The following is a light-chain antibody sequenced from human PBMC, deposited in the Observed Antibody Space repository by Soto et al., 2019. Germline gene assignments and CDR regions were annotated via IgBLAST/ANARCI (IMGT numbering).Light chain of an antibody. CDR2: DVT. V-gene: IGLV2-11*01. J-gene: IGLJ1*01. CDR3: CSFAGSYSYV. CDR1: CSDVGRYDY. Sequence: QSVLTQPRSVSASSGQSVTISCTGTCSDVGRYDYVSWYQQHPGKAPKLIVYDVTERPSGVPDRFSGSKSGNTASLTISGLQAEDEADYSCCSFAGSYSYVFGTGTKVTVL.